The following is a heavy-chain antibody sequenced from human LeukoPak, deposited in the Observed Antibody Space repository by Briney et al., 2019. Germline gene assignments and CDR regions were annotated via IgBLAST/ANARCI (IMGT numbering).Heavy chain of an antibody. CDR2: ISYDGSNR. D-gene: IGHD3-3*01. J-gene: IGHJ3*02. Sequence: GGSLRLSCAASGFTFSSYAFHWVRQAPGKGLEWVSLISYDGSNRYYADSVKGRFTISRDNSKNMLYLQMNSLRAEDTAVYYCARVFTPNLIFPRQKNAFDIWGQGTMVTVSS. CDR3: ARVFTPNLIFPRQKNAFDI. V-gene: IGHV3-30*04. CDR1: GFTFSSYA.